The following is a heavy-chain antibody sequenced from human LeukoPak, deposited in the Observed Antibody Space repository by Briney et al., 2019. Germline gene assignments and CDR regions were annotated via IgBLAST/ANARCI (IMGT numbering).Heavy chain of an antibody. CDR3: ARGNYYDSSGYYIDAFDI. Sequence: TGGSLRLSCAASGFTFSSYSMNWVRQAPGKGLEWVSYISSSSSTIYYADSVKGRFTISRDNAKNSLYLQMNSLRAEDTAVYYCARGNYYDSSGYYIDAFDIWGQGTMVTVSS. J-gene: IGHJ3*02. D-gene: IGHD3-22*01. V-gene: IGHV3-48*04. CDR1: GFTFSSYS. CDR2: ISSSSSTI.